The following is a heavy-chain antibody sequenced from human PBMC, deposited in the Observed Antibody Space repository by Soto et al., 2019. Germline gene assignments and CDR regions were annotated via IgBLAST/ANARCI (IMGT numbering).Heavy chain of an antibody. CDR1: GGSISSSSYY. V-gene: IGHV4-39*01. Sequence: SETLSLTCTVSGGSISSSSYYWGWIRQPPGKGLEWIGSIYYSGSTYYNPSLKSRVTISVDTSKNQFSLKLSSVTAADTAVYYCASPMPRITMVRGVITQSDYYMDVWGKGTTVTVSS. J-gene: IGHJ6*03. CDR2: IYYSGST. D-gene: IGHD3-10*01. CDR3: ASPMPRITMVRGVITQSDYYMDV.